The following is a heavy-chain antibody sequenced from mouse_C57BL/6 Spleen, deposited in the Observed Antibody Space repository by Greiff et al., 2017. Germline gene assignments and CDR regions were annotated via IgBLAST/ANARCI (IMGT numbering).Heavy chain of an antibody. CDR3: ARYDYGSSLNWYFDV. CDR1: GYTFTDYY. Sequence: VQLKQSGPVLVKPGASVKMSCKASGYTFTDYYMNWVKQSHGKSLEWIGVINPYNGGTSYNQKFKGKATLTVDKSSSTAYMELNSLTSEDSAVYYCARYDYGSSLNWYFDVWGTGTTVTVSS. D-gene: IGHD1-1*01. CDR2: INPYNGGT. V-gene: IGHV1-19*01. J-gene: IGHJ1*03.